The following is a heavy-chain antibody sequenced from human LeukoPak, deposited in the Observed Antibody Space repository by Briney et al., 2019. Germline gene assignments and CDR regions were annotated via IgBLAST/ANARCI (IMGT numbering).Heavy chain of an antibody. D-gene: IGHD4-23*01. J-gene: IGHJ4*02. CDR3: ARVAYGGNWAFDY. CDR2: INHSGST. CDR1: GGSFSGYY. V-gene: IGHV4-34*01. Sequence: SETLSLTCAVYGGSFSGYYWSWIRQPPGKGLEWIGEINHSGSTNYNPSLKSRVTISVDTSKNQFSLKLSSVTAADTAVYYCARVAYGGNWAFDYWGQGTLVTVSS.